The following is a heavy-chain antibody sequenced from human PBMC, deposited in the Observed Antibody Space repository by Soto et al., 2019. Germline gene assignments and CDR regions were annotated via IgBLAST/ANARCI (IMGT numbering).Heavy chain of an antibody. Sequence: EVQLVESGGGLVQPGGSLRLSCATSGFTFSSYWMHWVRQAPGKGLVWVSRINSDGSSTSYADSVKGRFTISRDNGKNTLYLQMNSLRAENTAVYYCARREGWYFGSDAFDIWGQGTMVTVTS. CDR1: GFTFSSYW. V-gene: IGHV3-74*01. D-gene: IGHD6-19*01. J-gene: IGHJ3*02. CDR2: INSDGSST. CDR3: ARREGWYFGSDAFDI.